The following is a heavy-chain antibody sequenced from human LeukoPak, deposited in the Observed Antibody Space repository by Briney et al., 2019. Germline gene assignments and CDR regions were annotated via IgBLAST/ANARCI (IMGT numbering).Heavy chain of an antibody. CDR3: ARDFLGRGN. Sequence: GRSLRLSCAASGFTFDDYAMHWVRQAPGKGLEWVSGISWNSGSIGYADSVKGRFTISRDNAKNSLYLQMNSLRAEDTAVYYCARDFLGRGNWGQGTLVTVSP. V-gene: IGHV3-9*01. J-gene: IGHJ4*02. CDR2: ISWNSGSI. D-gene: IGHD2/OR15-2a*01. CDR1: GFTFDDYA.